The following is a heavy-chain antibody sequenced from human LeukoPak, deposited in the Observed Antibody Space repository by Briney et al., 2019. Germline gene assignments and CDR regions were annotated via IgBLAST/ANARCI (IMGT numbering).Heavy chain of an antibody. Sequence: PSETLSLTCAVYGGSFSGYYWSWIRQPPGKGLEWIGEINHSGSTNYNPSLKSRVTISVDTSKNQFSLKLSSVTAADTAVYYCARQGYSNYVSDYWGQGTLVTASS. J-gene: IGHJ4*02. CDR3: ARQGYSNYVSDY. CDR1: GGSFSGYY. CDR2: INHSGST. V-gene: IGHV4-34*01. D-gene: IGHD4-11*01.